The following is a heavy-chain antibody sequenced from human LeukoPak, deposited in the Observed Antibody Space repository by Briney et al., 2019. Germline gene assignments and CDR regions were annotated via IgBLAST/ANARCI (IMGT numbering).Heavy chain of an antibody. CDR3: ARDDGNYYSDY. Sequence: PSETLSLTCTVSGGSISSYYWSWIRQPPGKGLEWIGYIYYSGSTNYNPSLKSRVTISVDTSKNQFSLKLSSVTAADTAVYYCARDDGNYYSDYWGQGTLVTVSS. CDR2: IYYSGST. CDR1: GGSISSYY. D-gene: IGHD1-7*01. J-gene: IGHJ4*02. V-gene: IGHV4-59*01.